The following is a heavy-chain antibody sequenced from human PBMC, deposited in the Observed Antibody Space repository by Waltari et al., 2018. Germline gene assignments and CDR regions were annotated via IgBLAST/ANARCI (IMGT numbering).Heavy chain of an antibody. J-gene: IGHJ4*02. CDR2: ISSSSSYI. V-gene: IGHV3-21*01. CDR3: ARTLKGFGGSDGY. Sequence: EVQLVESGGGLVKPGGSLRLSCAASGFTFSSYSMNWVRQAPGKGLEWVSSISSSSSYIYYADSVKGRFTISRDNAKNSLYLQMNSLRAEDTAVYYCARTLKGFGGSDGYWGQGTLVTVSS. D-gene: IGHD3-16*01. CDR1: GFTFSSYS.